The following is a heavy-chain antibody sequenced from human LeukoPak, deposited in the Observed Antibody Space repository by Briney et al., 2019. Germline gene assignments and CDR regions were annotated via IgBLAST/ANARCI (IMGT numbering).Heavy chain of an antibody. CDR3: SRGVGAQSAIYLDY. V-gene: IGHV3-11*04. CDR1: GFTFIDYY. Sequence: PGGSLRLSCAASGFTFIDYYMSWIRQAPGKGLEWVSYISSSGSTIFYADSVKGRFTISRDNAKNSLYLQMNSLRAEDTALYYCSRGVGAQSAIYLDYWGQGTLVTVSS. J-gene: IGHJ4*02. CDR2: ISSSGSTI. D-gene: IGHD1-26*01.